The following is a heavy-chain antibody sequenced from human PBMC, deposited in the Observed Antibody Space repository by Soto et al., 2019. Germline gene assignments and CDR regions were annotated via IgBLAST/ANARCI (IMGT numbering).Heavy chain of an antibody. CDR1: GYTFSIYA. CDR3: AIEFYDYDSGV. J-gene: IGHJ6*03. V-gene: IGHV3-23*01. CDR2: MSGSGGST. Sequence: SMRLSCAACGYTFSIYAVSGFCQTPGKGLEWVAAMSGSGGSTYYADYVKGRFTISRDNFKNTLYLQMNSRRAEDTAVYYYAIEFYDYDSGVWGNGTSVTGS.